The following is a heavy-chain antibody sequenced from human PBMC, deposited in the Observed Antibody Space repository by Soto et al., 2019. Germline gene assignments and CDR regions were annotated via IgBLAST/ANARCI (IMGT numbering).Heavy chain of an antibody. CDR3: TRSRGFGGMDV. CDR1: GFTANSHV. CDR2: ISGSGDGT. D-gene: IGHD3-22*01. V-gene: IGHV3-23*01. Sequence: GGSLRLSCAASGFTANSHVMSWVRQAPGKGLEWVSSISGSGDGTYYGDSVKGRFTISRDSSSSTVYLEMKNLRGEDTAVYFCTRSRGFGGMDVWGQGTTVTVSS. J-gene: IGHJ6*02.